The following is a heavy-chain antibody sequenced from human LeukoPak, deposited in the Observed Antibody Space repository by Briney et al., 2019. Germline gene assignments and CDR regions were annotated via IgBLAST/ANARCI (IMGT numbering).Heavy chain of an antibody. D-gene: IGHD6-19*01. CDR1: GFSFSNYA. V-gene: IGHV3-23*01. Sequence: VGSLRLSCAASGFSFSNYAMSWVRQAPGKGLEWVSSIDYDGGSGHYADPVKGRFTISRDNSSNTLFLHLNSLRGEDTAVYYCTRNSGWYGLSWGQGTLVTVSS. J-gene: IGHJ4*02. CDR3: TRNSGWYGLS. CDR2: IDYDGGSG.